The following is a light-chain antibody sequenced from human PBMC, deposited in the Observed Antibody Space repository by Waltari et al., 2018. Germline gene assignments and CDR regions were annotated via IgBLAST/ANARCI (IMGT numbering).Light chain of an antibody. V-gene: IGKV3-15*01. CDR1: ESVSTN. CDR3: QQYNNWPPA. CDR2: DAS. J-gene: IGKJ1*01. Sequence: ETVMTQSPPTLSVSPGERAALSCRDSESVSTNLAWYQQKPGQAPRVIISDASTRATGVPARFSGSGSGTEFTFTISSLQSEDFAVYYCQQYNNWPPAFGQGTKVDFK.